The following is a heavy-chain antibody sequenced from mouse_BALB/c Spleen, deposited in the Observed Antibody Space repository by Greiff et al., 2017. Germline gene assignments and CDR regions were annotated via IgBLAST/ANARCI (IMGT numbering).Heavy chain of an antibody. CDR3: AYYGSSYDYAMDY. D-gene: IGHD1-1*01. V-gene: IGHV3-2*02. CDR2: ISYSGST. Sequence: VQLQQSGPGLVKPSQSLSLTCTVTGYSITSDYAWNWIRQFPGNKLEWMGYISYSGSTSYNPSLKSRISITRDTSKNQFFLQLNSVTTEDTATYYCAYYGSSYDYAMDYWGQGTSVTVSS. CDR1: GYSITSDYA. J-gene: IGHJ4*01.